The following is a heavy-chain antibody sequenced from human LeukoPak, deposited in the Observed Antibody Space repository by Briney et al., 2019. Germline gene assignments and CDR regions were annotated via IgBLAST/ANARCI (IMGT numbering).Heavy chain of an antibody. V-gene: IGHV1-18*01. D-gene: IGHD6-13*01. CDR3: VRARGCSNCVLTDGFDS. Sequence: ASVKVSCKASGYIFFSFGISWVRQAPGQGFEWMGWISGDTGNTNYAQKLQGRVTMTTDTSTSTAYMVLTNLKFDDTAVYYCVRARGCSNCVLTDGFDSWGQGTKVTVSS. J-gene: IGHJ3*01. CDR2: ISGDTGNT. CDR1: GYIFFSFG.